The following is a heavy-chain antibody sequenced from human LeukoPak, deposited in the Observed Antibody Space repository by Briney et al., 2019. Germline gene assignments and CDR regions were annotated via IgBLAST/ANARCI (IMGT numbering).Heavy chain of an antibody. CDR2: MYISGNT. Sequence: PSETLSLTCTVSGGSISNYCWSWIRQSAGKGLEWIGRMYISGNTNYNPSLKSRVTMSIDTSKNQFSLKLSSVTAADTAVYCCASQYYHDTSGYYDSLYFQHWGQGALVTVSS. J-gene: IGHJ1*01. D-gene: IGHD3-22*01. CDR1: GGSISNYC. CDR3: ASQYYHDTSGYYDSLYFQH. V-gene: IGHV4-4*07.